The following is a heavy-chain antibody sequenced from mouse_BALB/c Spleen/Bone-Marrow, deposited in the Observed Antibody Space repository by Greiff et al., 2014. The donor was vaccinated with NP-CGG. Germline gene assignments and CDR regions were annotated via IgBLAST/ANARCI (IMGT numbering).Heavy chain of an antibody. J-gene: IGHJ3*01. CDR2: ILPGSGTS. Sequence: QVELQQSGAELMKPGASVKISCKATGYKFSTYWIEWVKQRPGHGLEWIGEILPGSGTSNYNEKFKGKATFTADTSSNTAYMQLSSLTSEDSAVYYGARLITTGGFAYWGQGTLVTVSA. V-gene: IGHV1-9*01. CDR1: GYKFSTYW. D-gene: IGHD2-4*01. CDR3: ARLITTGGFAY.